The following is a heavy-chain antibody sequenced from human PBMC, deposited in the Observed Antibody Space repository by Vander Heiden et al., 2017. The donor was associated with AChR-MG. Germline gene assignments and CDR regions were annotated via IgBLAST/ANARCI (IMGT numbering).Heavy chain of an antibody. J-gene: IGHJ4*02. CDR1: GFTFSSYS. D-gene: IGHD3-22*01. CDR2: ISSSSSYI. V-gene: IGHV3-21*01. CDR3: ARDPPMVYDSSGYYYTLDY. Sequence: EVQLVESGGGLVKPGGSLRLSCAASGFTFSSYSMNWVRQAPGKGLEWVSSISSSSSYIYYADSVKGRFTISRDNAKNSLYLQMNSLRAEDTAVYYCARDPPMVYDSSGYYYTLDYWGQGTLVTVSS.